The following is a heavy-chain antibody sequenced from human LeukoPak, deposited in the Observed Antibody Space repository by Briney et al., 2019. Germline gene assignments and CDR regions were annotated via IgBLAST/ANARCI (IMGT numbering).Heavy chain of an antibody. CDR3: ARCDYYYDSSGYPKSNWYFDL. V-gene: IGHV4-59*11. J-gene: IGHJ2*01. CDR2: IYYSGST. Sequence: PSETLSLTCTVSGGSISSHYWSWIRQPPGKGLEWIGYIYYSGSTNYNPSLKSRVTISVDTSKNQFSLKLSSVTAADTAVYYCARCDYYYDSSGYPKSNWYFDLWGRGTLVTVSS. CDR1: GGSISSHY. D-gene: IGHD3-22*01.